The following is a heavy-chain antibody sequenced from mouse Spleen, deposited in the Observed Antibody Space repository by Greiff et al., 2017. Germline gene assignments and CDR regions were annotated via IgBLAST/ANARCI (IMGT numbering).Heavy chain of an antibody. V-gene: IGHV1S56*01. D-gene: IGHD2-14*01. Sequence: VQLQQSGPELVKPGASVTMSCKASGYTFTSYYIHWVKQRPGQGLEWIGWIYPGDGSTKYNEKFKGKTTLTADKSSSTAYMLLSSLTSEDSANYFCERKTAYYRYDGAMDYWGQGTSVTVSS. CDR2: IYPGDGST. CDR3: ERKTAYYRYDGAMDY. J-gene: IGHJ4*01. CDR1: GYTFTSYY.